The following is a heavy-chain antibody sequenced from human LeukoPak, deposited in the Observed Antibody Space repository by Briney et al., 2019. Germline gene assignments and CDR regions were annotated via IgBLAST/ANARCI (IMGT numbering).Heavy chain of an antibody. D-gene: IGHD6-19*01. V-gene: IGHV5-51*03. CDR3: ARCPYSSGWYYSNDY. Sequence: GESVKISCKGSGYSFTSYWIGWVRQMPGKGLEWMGIIYPGDSDTRYSPSFQGQVTISADKSISTAYLQWSSLKASDTAMYYCARCPYSSGWYYSNDYWGQGTLVTVSS. J-gene: IGHJ4*02. CDR1: GYSFTSYW. CDR2: IYPGDSDT.